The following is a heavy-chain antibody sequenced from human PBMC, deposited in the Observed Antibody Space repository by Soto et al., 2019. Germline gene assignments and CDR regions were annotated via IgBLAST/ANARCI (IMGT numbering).Heavy chain of an antibody. J-gene: IGHJ4*02. CDR2: IYPTGST. D-gene: IGHD5-12*01. Sequence: QVQLQESGPGLVQPSQTLSLTCSVSGDPVSSGSYYWTWVRQHPVKGLEWIGSIYPTGSTYYNPFLQSRLIMSIDTSKNQFSLHLYSVTAADTAVYFCAAKVGTTHYFDFWGQGSLVAVSS. CDR1: GDPVSSGSYY. V-gene: IGHV4-31*03. CDR3: AAKVGTTHYFDF.